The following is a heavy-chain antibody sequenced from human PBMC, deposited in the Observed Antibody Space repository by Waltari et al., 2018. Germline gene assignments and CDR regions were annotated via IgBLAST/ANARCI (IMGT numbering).Heavy chain of an antibody. V-gene: IGHV3-9*03. CDR2: ISWNSGSI. D-gene: IGHD5-12*01. CDR3: AKDKAPGLRWSHAFDI. J-gene: IGHJ3*02. Sequence: RQAPGKGLEWVSGISWNSGSIGYADSVKGRFTISRDNAKNSLYLQMNSLRAEDMALYYCAKDKAPGLRWSHAFDIWGQGTMVTVSS.